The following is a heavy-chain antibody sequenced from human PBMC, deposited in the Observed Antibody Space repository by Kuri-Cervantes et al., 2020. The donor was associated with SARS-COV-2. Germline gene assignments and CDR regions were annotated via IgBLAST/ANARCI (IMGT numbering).Heavy chain of an antibody. CDR3: AKDRSGIAAAGILFNY. CDR1: GYSISSGYY. J-gene: IGHJ4*02. D-gene: IGHD6-13*01. CDR2: IYHSGST. V-gene: IGHV4-38-2*02. Sequence: SETLSLTCTVSGYSISSGYYWGWIRQPPGKGLEWIGSIYHSGSTYYNPSLKSRVTISVDTSKNQFSLKLSSVTAADTAVYYCAKDRSGIAAAGILFNYWGQGTLVTVSS.